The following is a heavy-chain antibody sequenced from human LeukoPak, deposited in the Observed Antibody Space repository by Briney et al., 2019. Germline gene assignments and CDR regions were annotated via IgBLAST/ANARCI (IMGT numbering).Heavy chain of an antibody. Sequence: GESLKISCKGSGYSFTSYWIGWVRQMPGKGLEWMGFIFPGDSDTRYSPSFQGQVTISADKSISTAYLKWSSLKAPDTAMHYCRRLGPSPFSNSAKHTPPEYWGQGTLVTLSS. CDR3: RRLGPSPFSNSAKHTPPEY. J-gene: IGHJ4*02. CDR2: IFPGDSDT. V-gene: IGHV5-51*01. CDR1: GYSFTSYW. D-gene: IGHD2-21*01.